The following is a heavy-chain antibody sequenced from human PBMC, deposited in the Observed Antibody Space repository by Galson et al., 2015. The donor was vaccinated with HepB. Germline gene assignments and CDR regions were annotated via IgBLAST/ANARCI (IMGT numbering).Heavy chain of an antibody. CDR2: ISSSSTI. Sequence: SLRLSCAASGFTFSSYSMNWVRQAPGKGLEWVSYISSSSTIYYADSVKGRFTISRDNAKNSLYLQMNSLRAEDTAVYYCAGYSSGWTTFDYWGQGTLVTVSS. CDR3: AGYSSGWTTFDY. D-gene: IGHD6-19*01. CDR1: GFTFSSYS. V-gene: IGHV3-48*01. J-gene: IGHJ4*02.